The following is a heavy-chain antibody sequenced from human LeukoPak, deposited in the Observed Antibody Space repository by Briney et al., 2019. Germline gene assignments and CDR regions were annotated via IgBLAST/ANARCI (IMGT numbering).Heavy chain of an antibody. CDR3: ARARPSSGYSYGYPDY. J-gene: IGHJ4*02. Sequence: PSETLSLTCTVSGGSISSSSYYWGWIRQPPGKGLEWIGEIYHSGSTNYNPSLKSRVTISVDKSKNQFSLKLSSVTAADTAVYYCARARPSSGYSYGYPDYWGQGTLVTVSS. D-gene: IGHD5-18*01. CDR1: GGSISSSSYY. V-gene: IGHV4-39*07. CDR2: IYHSGST.